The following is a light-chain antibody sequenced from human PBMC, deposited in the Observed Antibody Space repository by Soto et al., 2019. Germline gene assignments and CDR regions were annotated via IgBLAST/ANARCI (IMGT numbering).Light chain of an antibody. CDR1: QSVSSSY. CDR3: QQYGRA. Sequence: EIVFTQSPGPLSLSPGERGTLSCRASQSVSSSYLAWYQQKPGQAPRLLIYGASSRATGIPDRFSGSGSGTDFTLTISRLEPEDFAVYYCQQYGRAFGQGTKVDIK. V-gene: IGKV3-20*01. CDR2: GAS. J-gene: IGKJ1*01.